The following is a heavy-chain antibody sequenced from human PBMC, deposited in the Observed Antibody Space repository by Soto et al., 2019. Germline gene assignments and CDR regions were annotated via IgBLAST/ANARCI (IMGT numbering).Heavy chain of an antibody. CDR1: GFTFSNAW. CDR3: TTDARPYGSGTYGAFDI. D-gene: IGHD3-10*01. Sequence: GGSLRLSCAASGFTFSNAWMSWVRQAPGKGLEWVGRIKSKTDGGTTDYAAPVKGRFTISGDDSKNTLYLQMNSLKTEDTAVYYCTTDARPYGSGTYGAFDIWGQGTMVTVSS. V-gene: IGHV3-15*01. J-gene: IGHJ3*02. CDR2: IKSKTDGGTT.